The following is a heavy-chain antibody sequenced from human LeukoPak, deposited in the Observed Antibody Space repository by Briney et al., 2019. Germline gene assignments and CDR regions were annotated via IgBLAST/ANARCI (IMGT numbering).Heavy chain of an antibody. Sequence: SSETLSLTCTVSGGSISSGDYYWSWIRQPPGKGLEWIGYIYYSGSTYYNPSLKSRVTISVDTSKNQFSLKLSSVTAADTAVYYCASADTGTRYYFDYWGQGTLVTVSS. CDR3: ASADTGTRYYFDY. J-gene: IGHJ4*02. D-gene: IGHD1-14*01. CDR2: IYYSGST. V-gene: IGHV4-30-4*01. CDR1: GGSISSGDYY.